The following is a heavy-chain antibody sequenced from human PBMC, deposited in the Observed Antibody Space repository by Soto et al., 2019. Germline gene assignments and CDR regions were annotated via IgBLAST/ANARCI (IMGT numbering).Heavy chain of an antibody. J-gene: IGHJ4*02. Sequence: SQTLSLTCTVAGGCVSSGSYYWSWIRQPPGKGLEWIGYIYYSVSTNYNPSLKSRVTISVDTSKNQFSLKLSSVTAADTAVYYCESDGGYSGFDYWGQGTLVTVSS. CDR1: GGCVSSGSYY. D-gene: IGHD3-10*01. CDR2: IYYSVST. CDR3: ESDGGYSGFDY. V-gene: IGHV4-61*01.